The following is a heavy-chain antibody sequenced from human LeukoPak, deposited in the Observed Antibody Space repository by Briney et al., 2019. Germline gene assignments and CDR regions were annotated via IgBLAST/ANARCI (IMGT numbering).Heavy chain of an antibody. CDR1: GFTFRTYW. D-gene: IGHD6-25*01. CDR3: ARLDPDAGNSQGGQRLPLPNYYYYTMDA. Sequence: GGSLRLSCAASGFTFRTYWMSWIRQAPGNEPEWVADINQDGSEEYYLQSVQGRFTVSRDNAQNAVFLQMTYLRADGTAVYYCARLDPDAGNSQGGQRLPLPNYYYYTMDAWGQGTTVTVSS. J-gene: IGHJ6*02. V-gene: IGHV3-7*01. CDR2: INQDGSEE.